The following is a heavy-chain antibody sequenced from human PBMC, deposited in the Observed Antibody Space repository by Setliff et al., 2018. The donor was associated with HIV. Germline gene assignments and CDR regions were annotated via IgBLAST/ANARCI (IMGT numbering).Heavy chain of an antibody. V-gene: IGHV1-46*01. Sequence: RASVKVSCKASGYTFTQYYIHWVRQAPGQGLEWMGIINPSGGSTGYAQKFQGRVTVTSDTSTSTLHMELSSLRSDDTAVYYCARLIKHYDFWSGYYGAYYYYMDVWGTGTTVTVSS. CDR2: INPSGGST. J-gene: IGHJ6*03. CDR1: GYTFTQYY. D-gene: IGHD3-3*01. CDR3: ARLIKHYDFWSGYYGAYYYYMDV.